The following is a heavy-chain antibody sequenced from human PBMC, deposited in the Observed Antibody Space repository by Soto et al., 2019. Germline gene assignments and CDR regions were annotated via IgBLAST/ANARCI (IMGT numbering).Heavy chain of an antibody. J-gene: IGHJ6*02. CDR3: ARVGYYGSGFDYYGMDV. CDR1: GFTFSSYS. Sequence: PGGSLRLSCAASGFTFSSYSMNWVRQAPGKGLEWVSYISSSSSTIYYADSVKGRFTISRDNAKNSLYLQMNSLRAEDTAVYYCARVGYYGSGFDYYGMDVWGQGTTVTVSS. V-gene: IGHV3-48*01. CDR2: ISSSSSTI. D-gene: IGHD3-10*01.